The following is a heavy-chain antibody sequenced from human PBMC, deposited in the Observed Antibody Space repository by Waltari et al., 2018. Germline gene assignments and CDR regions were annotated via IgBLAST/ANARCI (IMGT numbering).Heavy chain of an antibody. CDR2: ISYDGSNK. V-gene: IGHV3-30*18. J-gene: IGHJ4*02. CDR3: AKDYGGNSGDDY. CDR1: GFTLSGTW. D-gene: IGHD2-21*02. Sequence: VQLVESGGGLVQPGGSLRLSCAASGFTLSGTWLHWVRQAPGKGLEWVAVISYDGSNKYYADSVKGRFTISRDNSKNTLYLQMNSLRAEDTAVYYCAKDYGGNSGDDYWGQGTLVTVSS.